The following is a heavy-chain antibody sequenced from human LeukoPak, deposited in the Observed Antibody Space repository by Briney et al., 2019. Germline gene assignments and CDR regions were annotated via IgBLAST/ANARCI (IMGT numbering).Heavy chain of an antibody. D-gene: IGHD5-18*01. J-gene: IGHJ4*02. CDR3: ARGDSYGYTSGFDY. V-gene: IGHV1-2*02. Sequence: GASVKVSCKASGYTFTGYYSHWVRQAPGQGLEWMAWINPDSGGTNFPQKFQGRVTMTRDTSISTAYMELSRLRSDDTAVYHCARGDSYGYTSGFDYWGQGTLVTVSS. CDR2: INPDSGGT. CDR1: GYTFTGYY.